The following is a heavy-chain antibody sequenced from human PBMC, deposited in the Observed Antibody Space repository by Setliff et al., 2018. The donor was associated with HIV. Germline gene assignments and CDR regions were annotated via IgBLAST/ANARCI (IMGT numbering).Heavy chain of an antibody. J-gene: IGHJ5*01. CDR3: ARPLLRTNSVYGILGNWFDS. CDR2: IRWNSGSI. V-gene: IGHV3-9*01. CDR1: GFTFDDYA. Sequence: PGGSLRLSCAASGFTFDDYAMHWVRQAPGKGLEWVSGIRWNSGSIGYADSVKGRFTISRDNAKNSLYLQMNSLRAEDTAVYYCARPLLRTNSVYGILGNWFDSWGRGTLVTVSS. D-gene: IGHD2-8*01.